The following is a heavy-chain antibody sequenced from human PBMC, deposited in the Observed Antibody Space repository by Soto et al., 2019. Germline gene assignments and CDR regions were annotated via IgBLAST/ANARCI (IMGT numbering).Heavy chain of an antibody. V-gene: IGHV3-30*18. CDR1: GFTFSRFG. CDR3: AKDLETPADGYYFDS. J-gene: IGHJ4*02. D-gene: IGHD6-13*01. CDR2: ISYNGGDK. Sequence: SLRLSCAASGFTFSRFGMHWVRQAPGKGLEWVSVISYNGGDKKYADSVKGRFTISRDNSKDTHYLQMSNLRLEDTAVYYCAKDLETPADGYYFDSWGQGTLVTVSS.